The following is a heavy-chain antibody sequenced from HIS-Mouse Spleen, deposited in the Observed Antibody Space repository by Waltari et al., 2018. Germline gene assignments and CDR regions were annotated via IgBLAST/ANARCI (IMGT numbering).Heavy chain of an antibody. V-gene: IGHV4-34*01. CDR1: GGSFSGYY. D-gene: IGHD5-12*01. Sequence: QVQLQQWGAGLLKPSETLSLTCAVYGGSFSGYYWSWIRQPPGEGLEWIGEINHSGSTNYNPSLKSRVTISVDTSKNQFSLKLSSVTAADTAVYYCASGSGYSGYDDYWGQGTLVTVSS. CDR2: INHSGST. J-gene: IGHJ4*02. CDR3: ASGSGYSGYDDY.